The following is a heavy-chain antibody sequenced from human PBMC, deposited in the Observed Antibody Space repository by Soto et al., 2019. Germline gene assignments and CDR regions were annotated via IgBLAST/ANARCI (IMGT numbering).Heavy chain of an antibody. D-gene: IGHD1-1*01. V-gene: IGHV3-7*01. CDR1: GFTFSTYY. J-gene: IGHJ4*02. CDR3: VIHWITTGVVF. Sequence: AGGSLRLSCAVSGFTFSTYYMSWIRQAPGKGLEWVARINLDGSETYYVDFVKGRFTISRDNAKSSLYLQMNSLRAEDTALYYCVIHWITTGVVFWGQGTPVTVSS. CDR2: INLDGSET.